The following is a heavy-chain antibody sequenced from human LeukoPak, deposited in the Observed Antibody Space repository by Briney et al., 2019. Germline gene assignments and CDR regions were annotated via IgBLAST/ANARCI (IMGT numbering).Heavy chain of an antibody. CDR3: VRDNFGDYLPFF. Sequence: GGSLRLSCADSGFSFNTYSMNWVRQAPGKGLEWVSSISPSSDGIFYADSLRGRFTISRDNAKNLLYLHLNSLRVEDTAVYFCVRDNFGDYLPFFWGQGTLVTVSS. V-gene: IGHV3-21*01. J-gene: IGHJ4*02. CDR2: ISPSSDGI. CDR1: GFSFNTYS. D-gene: IGHD4-17*01.